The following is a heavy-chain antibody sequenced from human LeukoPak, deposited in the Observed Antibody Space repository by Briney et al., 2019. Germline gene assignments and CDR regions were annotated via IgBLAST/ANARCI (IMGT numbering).Heavy chain of an antibody. D-gene: IGHD6-6*01. CDR1: GGTFSSYA. Sequence: SVKVSCKASGGTFSSYAISWVRQAPGQGLEWMGRIIPILGIANYAQKFQGRVTITADKSTSTAYMELRSLRSDDTAVYYCARERKGSSVYWGQGTLVTVSS. CDR3: ARERKGSSVY. J-gene: IGHJ4*02. V-gene: IGHV1-69*04. CDR2: IIPILGIA.